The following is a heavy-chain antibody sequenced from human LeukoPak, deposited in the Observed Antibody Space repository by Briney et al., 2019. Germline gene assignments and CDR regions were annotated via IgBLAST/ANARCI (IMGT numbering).Heavy chain of an antibody. J-gene: IGHJ4*02. CDR2: INPNSGGT. V-gene: IGHV1-2*02. Sequence: ASVKVSCKASGYTFTGNYIHWVRQAPGQGLEWMGWINPNSGGTNYAQKFQGRVTMTRDTSISTAFMELSRLRYEDTAVYYCARTDIAVAGEPFDYWGQGTLVTVSS. D-gene: IGHD6-19*01. CDR1: GYTFTGNY. CDR3: ARTDIAVAGEPFDY.